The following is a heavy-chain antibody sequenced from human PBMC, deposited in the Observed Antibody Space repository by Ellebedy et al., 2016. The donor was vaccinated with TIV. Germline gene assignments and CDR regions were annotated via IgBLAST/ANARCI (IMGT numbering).Heavy chain of an antibody. Sequence: PGGSLRLSCAASGFTFSSYAMNWVRQAPGKGLEWVSSINDISSHIYYADSLRGRFTISRDNAKNSLFLQMDNLRADDTAVYYCARGPRPYLRYGHYDFWGQGTLVTVSS. CDR1: GFTFSSYA. CDR3: ARGPRPYLRYGHYDF. J-gene: IGHJ4*02. CDR2: INDISSHI. D-gene: IGHD3-9*01. V-gene: IGHV3-21*01.